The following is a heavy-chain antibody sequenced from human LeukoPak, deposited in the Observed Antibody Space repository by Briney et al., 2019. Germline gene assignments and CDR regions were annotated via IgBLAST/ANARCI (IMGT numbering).Heavy chain of an antibody. CDR2: INPNSGGT. CDR3: ARGGSSWYVEYFDY. J-gene: IGHJ4*02. V-gene: IGHV1-2*06. D-gene: IGHD6-13*01. Sequence: ASVKVSCKASGYTFTGYYMHWVRQAPGQGLEWMGRINPNSGGTNYAQKFLGRVTMTRDTSISTAYMELSRLRSDDTAVYYCARGGSSWYVEYFDYWGQGTLVTVSS. CDR1: GYTFTGYY.